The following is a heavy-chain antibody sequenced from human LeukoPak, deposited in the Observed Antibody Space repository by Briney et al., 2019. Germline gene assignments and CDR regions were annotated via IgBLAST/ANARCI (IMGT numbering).Heavy chain of an antibody. J-gene: IGHJ4*02. Sequence: SETLSLTCAVYGGSFSGYYWSWIRQPPGKGLEWIGEINHSGSTNYNPSLKSRVTISVDTSKNQFSLKLSSVTAADTAVYYCARLPWYRGVEDYWGQGALVTVSS. V-gene: IGHV4-34*01. D-gene: IGHD6-13*01. CDR1: GGSFSGYY. CDR3: ARLPWYRGVEDY. CDR2: INHSGST.